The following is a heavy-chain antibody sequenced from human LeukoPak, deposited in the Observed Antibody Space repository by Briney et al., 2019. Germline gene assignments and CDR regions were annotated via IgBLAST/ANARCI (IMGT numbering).Heavy chain of an antibody. Sequence: GGSLRLSWAASGFIPSSYGIHWVRQAPGKGLEWVAVISHDGSNKKYADSVKGRFSISRDNSKKTLFLQMNSLRPEDTAVYYCARDPQRSYSGYEIDYWGQGTLVTVSS. V-gene: IGHV3-30*03. J-gene: IGHJ4*02. CDR3: ARDPQRSYSGYEIDY. CDR1: GFIPSSYG. D-gene: IGHD5-12*01. CDR2: ISHDGSNK.